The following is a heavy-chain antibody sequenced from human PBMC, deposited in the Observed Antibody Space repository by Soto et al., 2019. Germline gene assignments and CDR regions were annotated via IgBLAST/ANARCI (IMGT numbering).Heavy chain of an antibody. J-gene: IGHJ4*02. CDR1: GGSISSRSYS. CDR2: INYSGTT. CDR3: ARGLISGSHYSGGWYYFDS. Sequence: SETLSLTCTVSGGSISSRSYSWGWIRQPPGKGLEWIGSINYSGTTYYNPSLKSRVTISVHTSSSQFSLELSSVTAADTAVYYCARGLISGSHYSGGWYYFDSWGQGTQVTVSS. V-gene: IGHV4-39*01. D-gene: IGHD1-26*01.